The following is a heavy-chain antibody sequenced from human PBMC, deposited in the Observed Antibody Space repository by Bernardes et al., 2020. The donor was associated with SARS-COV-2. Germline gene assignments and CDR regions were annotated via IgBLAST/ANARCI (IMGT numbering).Heavy chain of an antibody. CDR2: ISSSSSYI. Sequence: GGSLRLCCAASGFTFSSYSMNWVRQAPGKGLEWVSSISSSSSYIYYADSVKGRFTISRDNAKNSLYLQMNSLRAEDTAVYYCARDQRQCSSTSYVKCHYYYGMDVWGQGTTVTVSS. D-gene: IGHD2-2*01. CDR3: ARDQRQCSSTSYVKCHYYYGMDV. V-gene: IGHV3-21*01. CDR1: GFTFSSYS. J-gene: IGHJ6*02.